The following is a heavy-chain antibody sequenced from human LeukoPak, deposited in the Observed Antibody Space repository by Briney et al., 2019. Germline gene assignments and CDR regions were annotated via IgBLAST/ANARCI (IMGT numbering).Heavy chain of an antibody. D-gene: IGHD4-17*01. J-gene: IGHJ4*02. CDR3: AKDSIRSVTTFDY. CDR2: IKQDGSEK. V-gene: IGHV3-7*03. CDR1: GFTFSSYW. Sequence: GGSLRLSCAASGFTFSSYWMSWVRQAPGKGLEWVANIKQDGSEKYYVDSVKGRFTISRDNSKNTLYLQMNSLRAEDTAVYYCAKDSIRSVTTFDYWGQGTLVTVSS.